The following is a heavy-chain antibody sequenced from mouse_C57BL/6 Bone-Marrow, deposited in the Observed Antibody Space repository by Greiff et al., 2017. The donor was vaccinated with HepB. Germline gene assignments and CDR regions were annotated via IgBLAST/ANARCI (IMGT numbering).Heavy chain of an antibody. Sequence: QVQLKESGAELARPGASVKMSCKASGYTFTSYTMHWVKQRPGQGLEWIGYINPSSGYTKYNQKFKDKATLTADKSSSTAYMQLSSLTSEDSAVYYCARESSPLAYWGQGTLVTVSA. D-gene: IGHD1-3*01. CDR3: ARESSPLAY. CDR2: INPSSGYT. V-gene: IGHV1-4*01. CDR1: GYTFTSYT. J-gene: IGHJ3*01.